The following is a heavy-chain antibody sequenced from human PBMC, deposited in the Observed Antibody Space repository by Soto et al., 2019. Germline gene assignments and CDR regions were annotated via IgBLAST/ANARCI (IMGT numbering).Heavy chain of an antibody. CDR3: ASSYPVRRAGSGWYGDWFDP. J-gene: IGHJ5*02. D-gene: IGHD6-19*01. CDR1: GGSISSSSYY. CDR2: IYYSGST. Sequence: SQTLSLTCTVSGGSISSSSYYWGWIRQPPGKGLEWIGSIYYSGSTYYNPSLKSRVTISVDTSKNQFSLKLSSVTAADTAVYYCASSYPVRRAGSGWYGDWFDPWGQGTLVTVSS. V-gene: IGHV4-39*01.